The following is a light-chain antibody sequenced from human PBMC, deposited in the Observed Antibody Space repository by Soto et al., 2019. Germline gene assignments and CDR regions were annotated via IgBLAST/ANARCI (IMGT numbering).Light chain of an antibody. CDR1: SSNIGSNT. V-gene: IGLV1-44*01. CDR2: SDN. Sequence: QSVLTQPPSASGTPGQRVTISCSGSSSNIGSNTVNWYQQVPGTAPKLLIYSDNQRPSGVPDQFSGSRSGTSASLAISGLQSDDEADYYCAAWDDSLRVVFGGGTKLTVL. CDR3: AAWDDSLRVV. J-gene: IGLJ2*01.